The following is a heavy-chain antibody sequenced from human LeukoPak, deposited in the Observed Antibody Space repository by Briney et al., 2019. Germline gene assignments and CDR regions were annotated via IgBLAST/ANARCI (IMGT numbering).Heavy chain of an antibody. J-gene: IGHJ6*03. V-gene: IGHV4-34*01. D-gene: IGHD3-10*01. Sequence: SETLSLTCAVYGGSFSGYYWSWIRQPPGKGLEWIGEINHSGSTNYNPSLKSRVTISVDTSKNQFSLKLSSVTAADTAVYYCARGRRESLYYYYYYYMDVWGKGTTVTVSS. CDR2: INHSGST. CDR1: GGSFSGYY. CDR3: ARGRRESLYYYYYYYMDV.